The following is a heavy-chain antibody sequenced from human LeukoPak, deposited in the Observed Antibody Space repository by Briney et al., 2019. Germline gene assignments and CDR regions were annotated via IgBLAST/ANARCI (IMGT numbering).Heavy chain of an antibody. Sequence: ASVKVSCKASGYTFTGNYMHWVRQAPGHGLEWMGWISPKSGGTNYAQKFQGRVTMTRDTSTSTAYMELSRLRSDDTAVYYCARDQSGMDVWGQGTTVTVSS. CDR1: GYTFTGNY. CDR2: ISPKSGGT. CDR3: ARDQSGMDV. J-gene: IGHJ6*02. V-gene: IGHV1-2*02.